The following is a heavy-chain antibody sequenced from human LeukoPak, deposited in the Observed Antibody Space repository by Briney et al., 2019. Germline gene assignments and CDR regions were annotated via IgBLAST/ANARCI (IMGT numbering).Heavy chain of an antibody. Sequence: GGSLRLSCAASGFTVSSNYMSWVRQAPGKGLEWVSVIYSGGSTYYADSVKGRFTISRDNSKNTLYLQMNSLRAEDTAVYYCARDSAMVPYAFDIWGQGTMVTVSS. V-gene: IGHV3-66*01. CDR2: IYSGGST. J-gene: IGHJ3*02. CDR1: GFTVSSNY. D-gene: IGHD5-18*01. CDR3: ARDSAMVPYAFDI.